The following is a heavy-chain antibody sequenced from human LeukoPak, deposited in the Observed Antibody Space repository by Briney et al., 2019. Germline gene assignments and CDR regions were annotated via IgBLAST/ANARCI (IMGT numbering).Heavy chain of an antibody. D-gene: IGHD6-6*01. CDR3: ARVSSAPEYSSSPREFDY. V-gene: IGHV3-30*04. Sequence: QPGGSLRLSCAASGFTFSSYAMHWVRQAPGKGLEWVAVISYDGSNKYYADSVKGRFTISRDNSKNTLYLQMNSLRAEDTAVYYCARVSSAPEYSSSPREFDYWGQGTLVTVSS. CDR2: ISYDGSNK. CDR1: GFTFSSYA. J-gene: IGHJ4*02.